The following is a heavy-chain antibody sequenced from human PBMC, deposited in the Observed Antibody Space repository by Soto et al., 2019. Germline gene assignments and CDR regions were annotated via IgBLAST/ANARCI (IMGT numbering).Heavy chain of an antibody. CDR3: ARARGDIVVVVAAYMDV. Sequence: GGSLRLSCAASGFTFSSYAMSWVRQAPGKGLEWVSAISGSGGSTYYADSVKGRFTISRDNSKNTLYLQMNSLRAEDTAVYYCARARGDIVVVVAAYMDVWGKGTTVTVSS. V-gene: IGHV3-23*01. J-gene: IGHJ6*03. D-gene: IGHD2-15*01. CDR2: ISGSGGST. CDR1: GFTFSSYA.